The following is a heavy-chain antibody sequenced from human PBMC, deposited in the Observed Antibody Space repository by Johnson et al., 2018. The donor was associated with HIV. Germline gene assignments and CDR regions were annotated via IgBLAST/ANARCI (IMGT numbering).Heavy chain of an antibody. CDR3: AKDLIAARRGCDAFDI. CDR2: INWNGGST. J-gene: IGHJ3*02. V-gene: IGHV3-20*04. CDR1: GFTFDDYG. Sequence: VQLLESGGGVVRPGGSLRLSCPASGFTFDDYGMTWVRQAPGRGLEWVPGINWNGGSTGYADSVRGRFTISRDNSKNTLYLQMNSLRAEDTAVYYCAKDLIAARRGCDAFDIWGQGTMVTVSS. D-gene: IGHD6-6*01.